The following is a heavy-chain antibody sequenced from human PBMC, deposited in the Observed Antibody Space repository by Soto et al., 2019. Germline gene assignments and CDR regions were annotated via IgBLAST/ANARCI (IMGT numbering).Heavy chain of an antibody. Sequence: SVKVSCKASGGTFSSYAISWVRQAPGQGLEWMGGIIPIFGTANYAQKFQGRVTITADESTSTAYMELSSLRSQDTAVYYCARDCSSTSCYQAFWFDPWGQGTLVTVSS. CDR1: GGTFSSYA. J-gene: IGHJ5*02. V-gene: IGHV1-69*13. D-gene: IGHD2-2*01. CDR2: IIPIFGTA. CDR3: ARDCSSTSCYQAFWFDP.